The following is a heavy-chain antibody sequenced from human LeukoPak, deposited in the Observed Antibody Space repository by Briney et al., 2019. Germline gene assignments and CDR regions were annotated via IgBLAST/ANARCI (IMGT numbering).Heavy chain of an antibody. Sequence: ASVKVSCKASGYTFTSYYMHWVRQAPGQGLEWMGIINPSGGSTSYAQKFQGRVTMTRDTSTSTVYMELSSLRSEDTAVYYCSRSSSSGYFDYWGQRTLVTVSS. V-gene: IGHV1-46*01. CDR1: GYTFTSYY. CDR3: SRSSSSGYFDY. J-gene: IGHJ4*02. CDR2: INPSGGST. D-gene: IGHD6-6*01.